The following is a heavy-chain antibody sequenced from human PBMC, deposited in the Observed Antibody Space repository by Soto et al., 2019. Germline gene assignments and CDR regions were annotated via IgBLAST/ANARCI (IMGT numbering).Heavy chain of an antibody. J-gene: IGHJ6*02. CDR2: IYYSGST. Sequence: PSETLSLTCTVSGGSISSSSYYWGWIRQPPGKGLEWIGSIYYSGSTYYNPSLKSRVTISVDTSKNQFSLKLSSVTAADTAVYYCARQTQSRASRKTYYYYYGMDVWGQGTTVTVSS. CDR1: GGSISSSSYY. V-gene: IGHV4-39*01. CDR3: ARQTQSRASRKTYYYYYGMDV. D-gene: IGHD6-13*01.